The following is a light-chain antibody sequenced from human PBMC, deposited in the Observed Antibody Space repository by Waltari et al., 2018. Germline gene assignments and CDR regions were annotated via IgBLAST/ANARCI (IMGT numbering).Light chain of an antibody. Sequence: DIQMTQSPSTLSASVGDRVTITCRASQNTNTWLAWFQQKPGKAPKLLIYKASSLESGVPSRFSGSGSGTEFTLTVSSLQPDEFATYYCQQYNSYPLTFGGGTKVEIK. CDR2: KAS. V-gene: IGKV1-5*03. CDR3: QQYNSYPLT. J-gene: IGKJ4*01. CDR1: QNTNTW.